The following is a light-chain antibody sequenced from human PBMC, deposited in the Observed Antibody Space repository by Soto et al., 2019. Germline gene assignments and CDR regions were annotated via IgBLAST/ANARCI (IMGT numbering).Light chain of an antibody. CDR2: EVN. J-gene: IGLJ2*01. Sequence: QSALTQPASVSGSPGQSITISCTGTSSDVGGFDYVSWYQQHPGKAPKLMISEVNNRHSGASTRFSGSKSDNTASLTISGRQAEDEADYYCSSYTSTNYVIFGGGTKLTVL. V-gene: IGLV2-14*01. CDR3: SSYTSTNYVI. CDR1: SSDVGGFDY.